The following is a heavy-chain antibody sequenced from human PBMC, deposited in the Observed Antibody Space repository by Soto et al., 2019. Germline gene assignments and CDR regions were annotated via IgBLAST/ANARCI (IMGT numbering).Heavy chain of an antibody. CDR2: IVYSGST. CDR3: ARGYRPSGYSSSWVFDY. V-gene: IGHV4-31*03. CDR1: GGSINSGGYY. Sequence: QVQLQESGPGLVQPSQTLSLICTVSGGSINSGGYYWNWIRQHPRTGLEWIGSIVYSGSTYYNPFLRSRVTISADTSDNQFSLTLTSVTAADTAVYFCARGYRPSGYSSSWVFDYWGQGTLVDVSS. D-gene: IGHD6-13*01. J-gene: IGHJ4*02.